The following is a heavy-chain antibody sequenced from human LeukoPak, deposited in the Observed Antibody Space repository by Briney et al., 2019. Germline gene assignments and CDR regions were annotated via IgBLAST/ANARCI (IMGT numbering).Heavy chain of an antibody. D-gene: IGHD2/OR15-2a*01. Sequence: PSETLSLTCTVSGGSISSSSYYWGWIRQPPGKGLEWIGEIYHSGSTNYNPSLKSRVTISVDKSKNQYSLKLSSVTAADTAVYYCARAGNTRFDYWGQGTLVTVSS. CDR2: IYHSGST. CDR3: ARAGNTRFDY. J-gene: IGHJ4*02. CDR1: GGSISSSSYY. V-gene: IGHV4-39*07.